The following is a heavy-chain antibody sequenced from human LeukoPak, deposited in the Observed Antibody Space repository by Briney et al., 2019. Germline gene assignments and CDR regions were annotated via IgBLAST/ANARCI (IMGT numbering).Heavy chain of an antibody. D-gene: IGHD3-22*01. CDR2: ISGSGGST. Sequence: PGGSLRLSCAAAGFTFSSYAMSWVRQAPGKGLEWVSAISGSGGSTYYADSVKGRFTISRDNSKNTLYLQMNSLRAEDTAVYYCARNSDYYDYSPQSVWGQGTLVTVS. V-gene: IGHV3-23*01. CDR3: ARNSDYYDYSPQSV. J-gene: IGHJ4*02. CDR1: GFTFSSYA.